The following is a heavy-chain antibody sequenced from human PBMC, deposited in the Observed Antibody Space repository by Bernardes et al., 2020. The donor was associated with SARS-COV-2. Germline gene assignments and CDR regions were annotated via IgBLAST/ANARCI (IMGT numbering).Heavy chain of an antibody. CDR3: ATGPPYCSGGSCYWFDP. D-gene: IGHD2-15*01. J-gene: IGHJ5*02. Sequence: ASVKVSCKVSGYTLTELSMHWVRQAPGKGLEWMGGFDPEDGETIYAQKFQGRVTMTEDTSTDTAYMELSSLRSEDTAVYYCATGPPYCSGGSCYWFDPWGQGTLLTVSS. V-gene: IGHV1-24*01. CDR2: FDPEDGET. CDR1: GYTLTELS.